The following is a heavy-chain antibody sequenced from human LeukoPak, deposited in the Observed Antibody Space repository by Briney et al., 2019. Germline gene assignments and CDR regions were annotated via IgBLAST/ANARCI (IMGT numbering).Heavy chain of an antibody. V-gene: IGHV3-30*18. CDR2: ISYDGSNK. D-gene: IGHD6-19*01. CDR1: GFTFSSYG. Sequence: GGSLRLSCAASGFTFSSYGMHWVRQAPGKGLEWVAVISYDGSNKYYADSVKGRFTISRDNSKNTLYLQMNSLRAEDTAVYYCAKAGGYGSGWYKMGAFDIWGQGTMVTVSS. CDR3: AKAGGYGSGWYKMGAFDI. J-gene: IGHJ3*02.